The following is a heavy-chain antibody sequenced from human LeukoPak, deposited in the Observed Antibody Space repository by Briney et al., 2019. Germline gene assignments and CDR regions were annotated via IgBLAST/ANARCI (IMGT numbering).Heavy chain of an antibody. CDR1: GDSLSGSSYY. J-gene: IGHJ4*02. CDR2: ISYCGRT. Sequence: PSETLSLTYTVSGDSLSGSSYYWTWVRQPPGKGLEWVASISYCGRTYYKPPLKSRVNISVDTSKNQFSLKLNSVTAADTAVYYCAPGNSGYYFVWGQGTLVTVSS. V-gene: IGHV4-39*07. CDR3: APGNSGYYFV. D-gene: IGHD3-22*01.